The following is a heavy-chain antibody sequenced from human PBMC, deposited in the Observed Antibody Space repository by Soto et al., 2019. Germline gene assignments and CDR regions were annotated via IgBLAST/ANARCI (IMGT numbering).Heavy chain of an antibody. J-gene: IGHJ3*02. CDR2: INWNDDK. CDR3: AHTHHLGGFDI. Sequence: GSGPTLVNPTQTLTLTCTFSGFSLNTRAVGVGWIRQPPGKALEWLALINWNDDKRYSPSLKDRLTISKDTSENHVVLTMTNIDPVDTATYYCAHTHHLGGFDIWGQGTAVTVSS. D-gene: IGHD2-15*01. V-gene: IGHV2-5*01. CDR1: GFSLNTRAVG.